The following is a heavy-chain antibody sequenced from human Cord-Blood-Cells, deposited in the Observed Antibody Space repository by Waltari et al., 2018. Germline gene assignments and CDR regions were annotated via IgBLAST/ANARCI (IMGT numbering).Heavy chain of an antibody. CDR1: GFTVSSNY. Sequence: EVQLVESGGGLVQPGGSLRLCCAASGFTVSSNYMSWVRQAPGKGLEWVSVIYSGGSTYYADSVKGRFTISRHNSKNTLYLQMNSLRAEDTAVYYCARTISRYFDYWGQGTLVTVSS. CDR2: IYSGGST. CDR3: ARTISRYFDY. V-gene: IGHV3-53*04. D-gene: IGHD3-9*01. J-gene: IGHJ4*02.